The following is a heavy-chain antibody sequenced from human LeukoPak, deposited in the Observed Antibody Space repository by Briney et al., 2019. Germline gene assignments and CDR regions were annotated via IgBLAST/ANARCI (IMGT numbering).Heavy chain of an antibody. CDR1: AFIFSGHW. Sequence: GALRLSCEGSAFIFSGHWMNWVRQTPGKGLEWVASIKEDGSERQYVDSVKGRFSISRDNTKGSLFLQMNSLRAEDTAVYYCAKDRSGYLDYWGQGTLVTVSS. J-gene: IGHJ4*02. D-gene: IGHD3-3*01. CDR2: IKEDGSER. V-gene: IGHV3-7*01. CDR3: AKDRSGYLDY.